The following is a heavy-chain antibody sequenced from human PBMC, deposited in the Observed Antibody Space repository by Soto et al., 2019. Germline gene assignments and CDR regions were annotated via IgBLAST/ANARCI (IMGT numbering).Heavy chain of an antibody. CDR2: ISAYNGNT. CDR3: ARDQQVNNWNYEHRYFDY. CDR1: GYTFTSYG. D-gene: IGHD1-7*01. Sequence: ASVKVSCKASGYTFTSYGISWVRQAPGQGLEWMGWISAYNGNTNYAQKLQGRVTMTTDTSTSTAYMELRSLRSDDTAVYYCARDQQVNNWNYEHRYFDYWGQGTLVTVSS. V-gene: IGHV1-18*01. J-gene: IGHJ4*02.